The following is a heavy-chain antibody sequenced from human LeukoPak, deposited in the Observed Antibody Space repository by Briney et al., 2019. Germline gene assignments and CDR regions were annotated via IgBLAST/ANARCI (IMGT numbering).Heavy chain of an antibody. J-gene: IGHJ4*02. CDR1: GYSHTSDW. D-gene: IGHD3-10*01. V-gene: IGHV1-2*06. CDR2: INPNSGGT. CDR3: ARSPQKKWFGEFTD. Sequence: ASVKVSCKASGYSHTSDWMHWVRQAPGQGLEWMGRINPNSGGTNYAQKFQGRVTMTRDTSISTAYMELSRLRSDDTAVYYCARSPQKKWFGEFTDWGQGTLVTVSS.